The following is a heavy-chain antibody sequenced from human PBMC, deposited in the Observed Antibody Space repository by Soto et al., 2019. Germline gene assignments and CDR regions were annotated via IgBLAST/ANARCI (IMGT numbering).Heavy chain of an antibody. CDR3: ARRFDSDSPTTDTWELPYWYFDI. V-gene: IGHV4-39*01. Sequence: KHSWSLAITCAFSRGSISSSSDYGGWIRQPPGKGLEWIGSIYYSGSTYYNPSLKSRVTISVDTSKNQFSLKLSSVTAADTAVYYCARRFDSDSPTTDTWELPYWYFDIWGRGTLVTVSS. CDR2: IYYSGST. CDR1: RGSISSSSDY. D-gene: IGHD1-26*01. J-gene: IGHJ2*01.